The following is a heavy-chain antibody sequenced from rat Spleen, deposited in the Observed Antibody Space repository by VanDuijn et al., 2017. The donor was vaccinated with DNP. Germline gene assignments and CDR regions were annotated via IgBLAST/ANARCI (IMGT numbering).Heavy chain of an antibody. V-gene: IGHV5-7*01. CDR2: ISYDGSST. J-gene: IGHJ2*01. Sequence: EVRLVESGGGFVQPGRSLRLSCVASGFTFSDYNMAWVRQAPKKGLEWVATISYDGSSTDYRDSVKGRFTVSRDNAKSTLYLQMDSLRSEDTATYYCAKPDYWGQGVMVTVSS. CDR3: AKPDY. CDR1: GFTFSDYN.